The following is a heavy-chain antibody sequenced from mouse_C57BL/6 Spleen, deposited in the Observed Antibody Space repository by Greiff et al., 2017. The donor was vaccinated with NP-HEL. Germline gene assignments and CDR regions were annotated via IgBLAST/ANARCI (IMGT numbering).Heavy chain of an antibody. Sequence: ESGPGLVKPSQSLSLTCSVTGYSITSGYYWNWIRQLPGNKLEWMGYISYDGSNNYNPSLKNRISITRDTSKNQFFLKLNSVTTEDTATYYCARAQYGSTWYFDVWGTGTTVTVSS. D-gene: IGHD1-1*01. CDR3: ARAQYGSTWYFDV. CDR2: ISYDGSN. V-gene: IGHV3-6*01. J-gene: IGHJ1*03. CDR1: GYSITSGYY.